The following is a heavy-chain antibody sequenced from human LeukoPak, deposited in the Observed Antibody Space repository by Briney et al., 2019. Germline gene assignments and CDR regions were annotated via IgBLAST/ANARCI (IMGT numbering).Heavy chain of an antibody. CDR2: INHSGST. D-gene: IGHD2/OR15-2a*01. Sequence: SETLSLTCALYGGSFSGYYWSWIRQPPGKGLEWIGEINHSGSTNYNPSLKSRVTISVDTSKNQFSLKLSSVTAADTAVYYCARGRIRLAHWGQGTLVTVSS. V-gene: IGHV4-34*01. J-gene: IGHJ5*02. CDR3: ARGRIRLAH. CDR1: GGSFSGYY.